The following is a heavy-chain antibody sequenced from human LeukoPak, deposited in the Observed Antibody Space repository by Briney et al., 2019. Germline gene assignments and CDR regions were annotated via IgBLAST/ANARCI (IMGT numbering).Heavy chain of an antibody. V-gene: IGHV1-8*01. CDR1: GYTFTSYD. D-gene: IGHD2-2*01. J-gene: IGHJ6*03. Sequence: ASVKVSCKASGYTFTSYDINWVRQATGQGLEWMGRMNPNSGNTGYAQKFQGRVTMTRNTSISTAYMELSSLRSEDTAVYYCARVAYCSSTSCYASLFYYYYYMDVWGKGTTVTVSS. CDR2: MNPNSGNT. CDR3: ARVAYCSSTSCYASLFYYYYYMDV.